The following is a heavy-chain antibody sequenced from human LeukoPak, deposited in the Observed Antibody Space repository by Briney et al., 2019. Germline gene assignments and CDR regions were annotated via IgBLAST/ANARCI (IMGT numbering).Heavy chain of an antibody. CDR3: AIARSGSYFFRFDY. CDR1: GGSISSGGYY. V-gene: IGHV4-31*03. J-gene: IGHJ4*02. CDR2: IYYSGST. D-gene: IGHD1-26*01. Sequence: SETLSLTCTVSGGSISSGGYYWSWIRQHPGKGLEWIGYIYYSGSTSYNPSLKSRVTISVDTSENQFSLKLGSVAAADTAVYYCAIARSGSYFFRFDYWGQGTLVTVSS.